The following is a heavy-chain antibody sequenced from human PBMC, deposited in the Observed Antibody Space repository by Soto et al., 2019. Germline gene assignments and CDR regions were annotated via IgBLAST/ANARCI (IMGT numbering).Heavy chain of an antibody. CDR1: GFTFDDYA. CDR2: ISWNSGSI. D-gene: IGHD6-6*01. V-gene: IGHV3-9*01. CDR3: AKDSGIAARSFDY. Sequence: EVQLVESGGGLVQPGRSLRLSCAASGFTFDDYAMHWVRQAPGKGLEWVSGISWNSGSIGYADSVKGRFTISRDNAKNSLYLQMNSLRAEDTALYYCAKDSGIAARSFDYWGQGTLVTVSS. J-gene: IGHJ4*02.